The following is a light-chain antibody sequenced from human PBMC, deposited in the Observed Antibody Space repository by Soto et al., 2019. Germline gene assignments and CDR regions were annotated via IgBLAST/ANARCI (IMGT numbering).Light chain of an antibody. CDR3: LLSYSGARSYV. CDR1: TGAVTSGHY. Sequence: QAVVTQETSLPVSPGGPVTLTCGSSTGAVTSGHYPYWFQQKPGQAPRTLIYDTSNKHSWTPARFSGSLLGGKAALTLSGAQREDEAEYYCLLSYSGARSYVFGTGTKLTVL. CDR2: DTS. V-gene: IGLV7-46*01. J-gene: IGLJ1*01.